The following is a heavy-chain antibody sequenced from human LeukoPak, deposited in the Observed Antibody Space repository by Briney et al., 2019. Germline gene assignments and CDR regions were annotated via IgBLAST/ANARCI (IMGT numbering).Heavy chain of an antibody. Sequence: SETLSLTCTVSGGSISSSSYYWGWIRQPPGKGLEWIGSIYYSGSTYYNPSLKSRVTISVDTSKNQFSLKLSSVTAADTAVYYCARDGVYCSNGICYQKYYFDYWGQGTLVTVSS. CDR1: GGSISSSSYY. V-gene: IGHV4-39*07. D-gene: IGHD2-8*01. CDR2: IYYSGST. J-gene: IGHJ4*02. CDR3: ARDGVYCSNGICYQKYYFDY.